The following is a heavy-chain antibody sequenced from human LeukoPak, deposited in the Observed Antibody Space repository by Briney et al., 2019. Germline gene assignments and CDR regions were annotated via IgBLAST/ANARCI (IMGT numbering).Heavy chain of an antibody. J-gene: IGHJ4*02. V-gene: IGHV3-74*01. D-gene: IGHD4-23*01. Sequence: GGSPRLSCAASGVTFRNLGMHCVRQVPGKGLVWGSRINVDGSVKSYADSVKGRFTISRDNAKNTVSLQMNSLRAEDTAVYYCVRDLILVDTPGDDFDYWGQGALVTVSS. CDR2: INVDGSVK. CDR3: VRDLILVDTPGDDFDY. CDR1: GVTFRNLG.